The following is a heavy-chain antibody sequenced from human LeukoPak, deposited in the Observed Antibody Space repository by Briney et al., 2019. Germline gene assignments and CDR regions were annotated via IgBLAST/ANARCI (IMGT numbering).Heavy chain of an antibody. V-gene: IGHV3-30*03. Sequence: QPGRSLRLSCAASGFTFSSYGMHWVRQAPGKGLEWVAVISYDGSNKYYADSAKGRFTISRDNSKNTLYLQMNSLRAEDTAVYYCATPKGGSGSHRAPLEYWGQGTLVTVST. CDR3: ATPKGGSGSHRAPLEY. CDR2: ISYDGSNK. CDR1: GFTFSSYG. D-gene: IGHD3-10*01. J-gene: IGHJ4*02.